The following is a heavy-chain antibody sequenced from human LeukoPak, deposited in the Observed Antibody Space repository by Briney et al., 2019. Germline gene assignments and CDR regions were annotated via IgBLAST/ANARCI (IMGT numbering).Heavy chain of an antibody. V-gene: IGHV4-59*01. D-gene: IGHD3-9*01. CDR3: ARGISITIFEPYYYMDV. J-gene: IGHJ6*03. Sequence: SETLSLTCTASGGSISSYYWSGIRQPPGKGLEWIGYIYYSGSTNYNPSLKSRVTISVDTSKNQFSLKLSSVTAADTAVYYCARGISITIFEPYYYMDVWGKGTTVTISS. CDR1: GGSISSYY. CDR2: IYYSGST.